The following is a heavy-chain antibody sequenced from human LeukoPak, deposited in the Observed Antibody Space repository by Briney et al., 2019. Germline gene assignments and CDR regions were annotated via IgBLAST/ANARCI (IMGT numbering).Heavy chain of an antibody. D-gene: IGHD4-17*01. Sequence: SETLSLTCAVSGGSISSGGYSWSWIRQPPGKGLEWIGYIYHSGSTYYNPSLKSRVTISVDRSKNQFSLKLSSVTAADTAVYYCATRPDDYGDYGFYWGQGTLVTVSS. CDR1: GGSISSGGYS. J-gene: IGHJ4*02. V-gene: IGHV4-30-2*01. CDR3: ATRPDDYGDYGFY. CDR2: IYHSGST.